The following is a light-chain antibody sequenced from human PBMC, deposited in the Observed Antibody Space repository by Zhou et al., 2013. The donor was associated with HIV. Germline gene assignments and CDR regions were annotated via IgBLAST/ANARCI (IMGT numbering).Light chain of an antibody. CDR3: QQYNNWPYT. CDR2: RAS. J-gene: IGKJ2*01. CDR1: QSVSSSY. Sequence: EIVLTQSPGTLSLPPGERGTLSCRASQSVSSSYLAWYQQKPGQAPRLLIYRASTRATGIPARFSGSGSGTEFTLTINTMQSEDFAIYFCQQYNNWPYTFGQGTKLEIK. V-gene: IGKV3-15*01.